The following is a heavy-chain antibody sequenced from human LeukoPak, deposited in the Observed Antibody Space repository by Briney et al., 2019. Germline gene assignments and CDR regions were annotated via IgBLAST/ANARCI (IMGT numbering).Heavy chain of an antibody. D-gene: IGHD6-19*01. J-gene: IGHJ4*02. V-gene: IGHV1-46*01. Sequence: ASVKVSCKASGYTFTSYYMHWVRQAPGQGLEWMGIINPSGGSTSYAQKFQGRVTMTRDTSTSTVYMELSSLRSEDTAVYYCARARIAVAGTIYYFDYWGQGTLVTVSS. CDR1: GYTFTSYY. CDR2: INPSGGST. CDR3: ARARIAVAGTIYYFDY.